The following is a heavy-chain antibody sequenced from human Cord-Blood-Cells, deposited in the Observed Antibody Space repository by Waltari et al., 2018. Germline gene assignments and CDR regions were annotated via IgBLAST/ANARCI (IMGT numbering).Heavy chain of an antibody. V-gene: IGHV4-39*01. Sequence: QLQLQESGPGLVKPSETLSLTCTVSGRSISSSSYYWGWIRQPPGKGLEWLGSSYYSGSTYYNPSLKSRVTISVDTSKNQFSLKLSSVTAADTAVYYCARRSGSYYFDYWGRGTLVTVSS. D-gene: IGHD1-26*01. J-gene: IGHJ4*02. CDR2: SYYSGST. CDR1: GRSISSSSYY. CDR3: ARRSGSYYFDY.